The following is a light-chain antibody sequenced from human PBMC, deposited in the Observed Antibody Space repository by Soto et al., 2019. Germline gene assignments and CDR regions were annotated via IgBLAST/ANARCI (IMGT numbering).Light chain of an antibody. Sequence: DIQMTQSPSTLSASVGDRVTITCRASQSISIRLAWYQQKPGKAPNLLIYDVSSLESGVPSRFSGGGSGTEFTLTISSLQPDDFATYYCQQYNSYPRTFGQGTKLEIK. CDR2: DVS. CDR1: QSISIR. J-gene: IGKJ2*01. CDR3: QQYNSYPRT. V-gene: IGKV1-5*01.